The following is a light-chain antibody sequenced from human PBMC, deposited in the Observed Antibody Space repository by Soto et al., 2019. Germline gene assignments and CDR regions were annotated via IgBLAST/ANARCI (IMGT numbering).Light chain of an antibody. CDR2: DVN. CDR3: CSYSGNYTYV. V-gene: IGLV2-11*01. Sequence: SALTQPRSVSGSPGQSATISCAGTISDVGGYNYVSWHQQHPGKAPKLMIYDVNKRPSGVPNRFSASKSGNTASLTISGLQADDEADYYCCSYSGNYTYVFGTGTKVTVL. J-gene: IGLJ1*01. CDR1: ISDVGGYNY.